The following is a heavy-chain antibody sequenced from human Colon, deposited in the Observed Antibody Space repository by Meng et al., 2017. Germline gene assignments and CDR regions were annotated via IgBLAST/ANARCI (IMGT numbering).Heavy chain of an antibody. CDR3: GRPEGR. J-gene: IGHJ4*02. CDR1: GESFSGYY. CDR2: INHSGRT. V-gene: IGHV4-34*01. D-gene: IGHD6-6*01. Sequence: QVQLQQWGAGRVKPSETLSLTCAVYGESFSGYYWSWIRQPPGKGLEWIGEINHSGRTNYNPSLKSRLTISVDTSKNQFSLNLRSVTAADTAVYFCGRPEGRWGQGTLVTVSS.